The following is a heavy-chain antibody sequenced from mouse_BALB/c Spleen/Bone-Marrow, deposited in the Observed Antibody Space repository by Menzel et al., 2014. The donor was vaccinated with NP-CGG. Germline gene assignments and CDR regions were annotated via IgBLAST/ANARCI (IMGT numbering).Heavy chain of an antibody. CDR3: VRQNYDYAWFAY. J-gene: IGHJ3*01. CDR1: GFTFNTYA. D-gene: IGHD2-4*01. Sequence: DVQLVESGGGLVQPKGSLKLSCAASGFTFNTYAMNWVRQAPGKGLEWVARIRSKSNNYATYYADSVKDRFTISRDDSQSMLYLQMSNLKTEDTAMYYCVRQNYDYAWFAYWGQGTLVTVPA. CDR2: IRSKSNNYAT. V-gene: IGHV10-1*02.